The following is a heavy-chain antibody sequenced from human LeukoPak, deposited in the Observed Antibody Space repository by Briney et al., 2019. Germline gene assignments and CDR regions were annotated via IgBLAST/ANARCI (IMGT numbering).Heavy chain of an antibody. D-gene: IGHD6-13*01. CDR2: ISYDGSNK. Sequence: GGSLRLSCAASGFTFSSYAMHWVRQAPGKGLEWVAVISYDGSNKYYADSVKGRFTISRDNSKNTLYLQMNSLRDEDTAVYYCAKDEVSSSWYGGHFDYWGQGTLVTVSS. J-gene: IGHJ4*02. CDR1: GFTFSSYA. V-gene: IGHV3-30*04. CDR3: AKDEVSSSWYGGHFDY.